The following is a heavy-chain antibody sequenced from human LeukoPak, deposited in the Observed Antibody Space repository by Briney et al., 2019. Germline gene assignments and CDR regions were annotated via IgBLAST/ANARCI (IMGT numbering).Heavy chain of an antibody. CDR2: ISSSSSYI. Sequence: GGSQRLSCAASGFTFSSYSMNWVRQAPGKGLEWVSSISSSSSYIYYADSVKGRFTISRDNAKNSLYLQMNSLRAEDTAVYYCAALGELWTRGRFGYWGQGTLVTVSS. CDR3: AALGELWTRGRFGY. D-gene: IGHD3-16*01. J-gene: IGHJ4*02. V-gene: IGHV3-21*01. CDR1: GFTFSSYS.